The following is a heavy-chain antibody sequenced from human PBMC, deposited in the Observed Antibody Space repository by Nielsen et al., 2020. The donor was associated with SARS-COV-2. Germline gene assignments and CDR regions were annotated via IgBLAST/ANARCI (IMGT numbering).Heavy chain of an antibody. D-gene: IGHD6-19*01. Sequence: GESLKISCAASGFTFSDYYMSWIRQAPGKGLEWVSYISSSSSYTNYADSVKGRFTISRDNSKNTVYLQMNSLRAEDTAVYYCAKEAVAVGMDVWGQGTTVTVSS. V-gene: IGHV3-11*05. CDR1: GFTFSDYY. CDR2: ISSSSSYT. J-gene: IGHJ6*02. CDR3: AKEAVAVGMDV.